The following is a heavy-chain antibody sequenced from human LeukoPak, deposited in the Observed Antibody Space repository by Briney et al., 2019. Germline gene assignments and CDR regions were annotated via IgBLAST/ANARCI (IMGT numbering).Heavy chain of an antibody. CDR2: ISGSGST. D-gene: IGHD4-17*01. J-gene: IGHJ6*03. Sequence: GGSLRLSCAASRFTFTNYAMKWVRQAPGKGLEWVSTISGSGSTYYADSVKGRFTISRDNSKNTLYLQMNNVRVEDTAIYYCAKGDYGYYYYMDVWGKGTTVTVSS. CDR3: AKGDYGYYYYMDV. V-gene: IGHV3-23*01. CDR1: RFTFTNYA.